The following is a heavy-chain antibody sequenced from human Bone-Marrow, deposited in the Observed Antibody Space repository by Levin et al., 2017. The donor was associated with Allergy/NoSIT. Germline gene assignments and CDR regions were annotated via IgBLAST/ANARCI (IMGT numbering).Heavy chain of an antibody. CDR3: ARRVGDYYDSSGYLRTWFDP. CDR2: INHSGST. V-gene: IGHV4-34*01. J-gene: IGHJ5*02. Sequence: KSSETLSLTCAVYGGSFSGYYWSWIRQPPGKGLEWIGEINHSGSTNYNPSLKSRVTISVDTSKNQFSLKLSSVTAADTAVYYCARRVGDYYDSSGYLRTWFDPWGQGTLVTVSS. CDR1: GGSFSGYY. D-gene: IGHD3-22*01.